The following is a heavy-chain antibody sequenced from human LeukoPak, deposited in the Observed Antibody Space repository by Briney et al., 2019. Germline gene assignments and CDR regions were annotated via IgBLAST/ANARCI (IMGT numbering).Heavy chain of an antibody. CDR1: GYSISSGYY. J-gene: IGHJ4*02. CDR2: IYHSGST. D-gene: IGHD6-13*01. CDR3: TRALGIAAGAVDY. V-gene: IGHV4-38-2*01. Sequence: SETLSLTCAVSGYSISSGYYGGWIRQPPGKGLEWIGCIYHSGSTYYNPSLTSRVTISIDTSNNQISLQLSSVTAADTAVYYYTRALGIAAGAVDYWGQGTLVTVSS.